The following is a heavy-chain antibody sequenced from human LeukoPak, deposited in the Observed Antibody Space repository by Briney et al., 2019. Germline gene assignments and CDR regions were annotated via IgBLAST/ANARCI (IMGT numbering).Heavy chain of an antibody. V-gene: IGHV3-23*01. CDR2: ISGSGGST. D-gene: IGHD3-22*01. CDR1: GFTFSRYA. Sequence: GGSLRLSCAASGFTFSRYAMSWVRQAPGKGLEWVSAISGSGGSTYYADSVKGRFTISRDNSKNTLYLQMNSLRAEDTAVYYCAKDHTYYYDSGDYWGQGTLVTVSS. CDR3: AKDHTYYYDSGDY. J-gene: IGHJ4*02.